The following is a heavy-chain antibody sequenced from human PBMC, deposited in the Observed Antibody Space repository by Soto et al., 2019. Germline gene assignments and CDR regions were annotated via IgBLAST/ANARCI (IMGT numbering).Heavy chain of an antibody. CDR1: GFTFSSYS. CDR3: ARGRGAAGTDSVQYYGMDV. CDR2: ISSSSSFI. J-gene: IGHJ6*02. Sequence: EVQLVESGGGLVKPGGSLRLSCAASGFTFSSYSMNWVRQAPGKGLEWVSSISSSSSFIYYAESVKGRFTISRDNAKNSLYLQMNSLRAEDTAVYYCARGRGAAGTDSVQYYGMDVWGQGTTVTVSS. D-gene: IGHD6-13*01. V-gene: IGHV3-21*01.